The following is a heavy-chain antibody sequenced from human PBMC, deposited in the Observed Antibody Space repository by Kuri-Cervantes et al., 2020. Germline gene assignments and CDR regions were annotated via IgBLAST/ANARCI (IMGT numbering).Heavy chain of an antibody. D-gene: IGHD3-10*01. J-gene: IGHJ4*02. Sequence: GESLKISCAASGFTVSSNYMSWVRQAPGKGLEWLSGISGSGDSIYYADSVKGRFTISRDNSKNTLYLQMNSLRAEDTAVYYCAKDRDLLLWTYFDYWGQGTLVTVSS. CDR2: ISGSGDSI. V-gene: IGHV3-23*01. CDR3: AKDRDLLLWTYFDY. CDR1: GFTVSSNY.